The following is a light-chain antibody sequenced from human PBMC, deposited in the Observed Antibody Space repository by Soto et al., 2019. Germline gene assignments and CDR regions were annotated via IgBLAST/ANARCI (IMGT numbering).Light chain of an antibody. CDR2: GAS. CDR1: RSVSSS. CDR3: QQYDKWPPLT. V-gene: IGKV3-15*01. Sequence: EIVMTQSPATLSVSPGERVTLYCRASRSVSSSVAWYQQKLGQAPRLLIYGASTRATGIPARFSGSGSGTEFTLTISSLQSEDFAVYYCQQYDKWPPLTFGGGTKVDIK. J-gene: IGKJ4*01.